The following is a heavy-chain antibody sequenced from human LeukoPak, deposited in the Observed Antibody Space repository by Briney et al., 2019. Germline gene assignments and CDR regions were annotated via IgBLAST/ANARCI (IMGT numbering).Heavy chain of an antibody. CDR3: ASTYGGDYFYYFDY. CDR2: IYYSGST. Sequence: SETLSLTCTVSGVSVSSGSYYWSWIRQPPGKGLEWIGYIYYSGSTNYNPSLKSRVTISVDTSKNQFSLKLSSVTAADTAVYYCASTYGGDYFYYFDYWGQGTLVTVSS. D-gene: IGHD4-23*01. V-gene: IGHV4-61*01. J-gene: IGHJ4*02. CDR1: GVSVSSGSYY.